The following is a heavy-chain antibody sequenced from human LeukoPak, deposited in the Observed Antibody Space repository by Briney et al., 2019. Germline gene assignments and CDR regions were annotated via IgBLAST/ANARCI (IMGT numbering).Heavy chain of an antibody. J-gene: IGHJ5*02. Sequence: PSETLSLTCAVYGGSFSGYYWSWIRQPPGKGLEWIGEINHSGSTNYNPSLKSRVTISVDTSKNQFSLKLSSVTAADTALYYCAGSIVGATREFDPWGQGTLVTVSS. CDR3: AGSIVGATREFDP. CDR2: INHSGST. V-gene: IGHV4-34*01. D-gene: IGHD1-26*01. CDR1: GGSFSGYY.